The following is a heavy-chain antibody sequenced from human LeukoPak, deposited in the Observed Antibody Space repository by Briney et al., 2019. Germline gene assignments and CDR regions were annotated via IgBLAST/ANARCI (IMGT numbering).Heavy chain of an antibody. J-gene: IGHJ4*02. Sequence: PGGSLRLSCAASGFTFDDYAMHWVRQAPGKGLEWVSGISWNSGSIGYADSVKGRFTISRDNAKSSLYLQMNSLRAEDTALYYCAEGPRPTSYYFDYWGQGTLVTVSS. CDR2: ISWNSGSI. D-gene: IGHD6-6*01. CDR3: AEGPRPTSYYFDY. V-gene: IGHV3-9*01. CDR1: GFTFDDYA.